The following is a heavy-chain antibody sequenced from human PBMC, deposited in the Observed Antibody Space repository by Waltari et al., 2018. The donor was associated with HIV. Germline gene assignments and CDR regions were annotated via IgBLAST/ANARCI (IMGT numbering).Heavy chain of an antibody. CDR3: AGHTRQSGTALVHHYYGMDV. Sequence: QVHLVQSGAEVKKPGSSVKVSCEVSGGTFSTFGISWVRQAPGQGLEGMGGICPSRGETDYAQVFVGRLTITADTSTVPVSMKLSSLTPDASAVYFCAGHTRQSGTALVHHYYGMDVWGQGTTVTVSS. CDR1: GGTFSTFG. V-gene: IGHV1-69*04. D-gene: IGHD6-19*01. CDR2: ICPSRGET. J-gene: IGHJ6*02.